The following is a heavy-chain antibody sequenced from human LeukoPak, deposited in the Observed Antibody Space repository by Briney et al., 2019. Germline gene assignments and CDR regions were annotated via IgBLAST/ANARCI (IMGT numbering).Heavy chain of an antibody. CDR2: ISGSGGST. Sequence: PGGSLRLSCAASGFTFSSYAMSWVRQAPGKGLEWVSAISGSGGSTYYADSVKGRFTISRDNSKNTLYLQMNSLRAEDTAVYYCAKLSMTTVTTAGRPLDYWGQGTLVTVSS. CDR3: AKLSMTTVTTAGRPLDY. D-gene: IGHD4-17*01. J-gene: IGHJ4*02. V-gene: IGHV3-23*01. CDR1: GFTFSSYA.